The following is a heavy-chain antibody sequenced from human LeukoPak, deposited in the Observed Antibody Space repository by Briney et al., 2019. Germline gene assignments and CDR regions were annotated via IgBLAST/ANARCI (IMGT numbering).Heavy chain of an antibody. CDR3: ARGGSMVRGVYDAFDI. V-gene: IGHV3-48*04. CDR2: ISSSGSTI. J-gene: IGHJ3*02. CDR1: GFTFSSYS. D-gene: IGHD3-10*01. Sequence: GGSLRLSCAASGFTFSSYSMNSVRQAPGKGREWVSYISSSGSTIYYADSVKGRFTISRDNAKNSLYLQMNSLRAEDTAVYYCARGGSMVRGVYDAFDIWGQGTMVTVSS.